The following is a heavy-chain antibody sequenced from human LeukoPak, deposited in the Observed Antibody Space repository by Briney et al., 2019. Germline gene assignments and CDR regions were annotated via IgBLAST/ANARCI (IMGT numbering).Heavy chain of an antibody. J-gene: IGHJ4*02. V-gene: IGHV4-39*01. CDR3: ARQGIQPNYFDY. CDR1: GGSISSSSYY. CDR2: IYYSGST. Sequence: SETLPLTCTVSGGSISSSSYYWGWIRQPPGKGLEWIGSIYYSGSTYYNPSLKGRVTISVDTSKNQFSLKLSSVTAADTAVYYCARQGIQPNYFDYWGQGTLVTVSS. D-gene: IGHD5-18*01.